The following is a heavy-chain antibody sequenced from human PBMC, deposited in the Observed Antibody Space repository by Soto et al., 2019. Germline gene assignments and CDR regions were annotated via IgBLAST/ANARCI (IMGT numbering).Heavy chain of an antibody. CDR2: IYQSGST. D-gene: IGHD1-26*01. J-gene: IGHJ4*02. CDR3: ARGGASIGIEGSNNLDC. V-gene: IGHV4-38-2*01. Sequence: ETLSLTCAVSGYSISGGYYWDWNRHPPGKGLEWIGSIYQSGSTYYNPSLKSRVTISVDTSKNQFSLKLNYVTAADTAVYYCARGGASIGIEGSNNLDCWGQGILVTV. CDR1: GYSISGGYY.